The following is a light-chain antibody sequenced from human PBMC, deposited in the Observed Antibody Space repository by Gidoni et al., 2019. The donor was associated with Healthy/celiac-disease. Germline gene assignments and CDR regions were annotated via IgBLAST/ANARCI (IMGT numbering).Light chain of an antibody. CDR1: SSDVGSYNL. CDR2: EGS. J-gene: IGLJ2*01. CDR3: CSYAGSSTV. Sequence: QSALTPPASESGSPGQSITISCTGTSSDVGSYNLVSWYQQHPGKAPKLMIYEGSKRPSGVSNRFSGSKSGNTASLTISGLQAEDEADYYCCSYAGSSTVFGGGTKL. V-gene: IGLV2-23*01.